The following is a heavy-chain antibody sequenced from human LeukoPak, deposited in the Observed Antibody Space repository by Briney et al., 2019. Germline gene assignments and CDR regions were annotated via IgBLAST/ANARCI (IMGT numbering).Heavy chain of an antibody. CDR2: INDDGSDT. J-gene: IGHJ4*02. Sequence: GGSLRLSCAVSGFTFKLYWMHWVRQAPGKGPVWVSRINDDGSDTTYADSVKGRFTISRDDAKNMLFLQMNSLRAEDTAVYYCARVGPSFYDYVWGSYRPPFEDWGQGTLVTVSS. V-gene: IGHV3-74*01. CDR3: ARVGPSFYDYVWGSYRPPFED. D-gene: IGHD3-16*02. CDR1: GFTFKLYW.